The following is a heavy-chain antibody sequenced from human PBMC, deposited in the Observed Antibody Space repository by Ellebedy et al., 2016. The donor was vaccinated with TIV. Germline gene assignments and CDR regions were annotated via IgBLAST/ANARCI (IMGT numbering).Heavy chain of an antibody. Sequence: GESLKISXAASGFTFSSYWMTWVRQAPGKGLEWVANMNQDGSQNYYVDSVKGRFTISRDNAQNSLYLQMNRLRDEDTAVYYCASQGGIQLWPTTYFDYWGQGTLVTVSS. D-gene: IGHD5-18*01. CDR1: GFTFSSYW. CDR3: ASQGGIQLWPTTYFDY. J-gene: IGHJ4*02. CDR2: MNQDGSQN. V-gene: IGHV3-7*01.